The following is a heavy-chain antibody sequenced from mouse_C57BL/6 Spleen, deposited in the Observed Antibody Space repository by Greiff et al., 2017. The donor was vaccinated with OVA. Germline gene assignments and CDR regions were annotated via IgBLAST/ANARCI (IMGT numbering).Heavy chain of an antibody. CDR1: GYAFTNYL. CDR2: INPGSGGT. CDR3: ARAGGRNAMDY. V-gene: IGHV1-54*01. J-gene: IGHJ4*01. Sequence: QVQLKESGAELVRPGTSVKVSCKASGYAFTNYLIEWVKQRPGHGLEWIGVINPGSGGTNYNEKFKGKATLTADKSSSTAYMQLSSLTSEDSAVYFCARAGGRNAMDYWGQGTSVTVSS. D-gene: IGHD1-1*02.